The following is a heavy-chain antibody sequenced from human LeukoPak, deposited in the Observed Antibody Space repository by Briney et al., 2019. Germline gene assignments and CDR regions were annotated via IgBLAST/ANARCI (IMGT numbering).Heavy chain of an antibody. J-gene: IGHJ4*02. CDR1: GFPFGSYV. Sequence: GGSLRLSCEGSGFPFGSYVMSWVRQAPGKGLEWIAYINHNAEMIFYPDFVKGRFTISRDNPKKSLYLQMNALRYEDTAVYYCARDHDWAFDLWGQGTLVTVSS. D-gene: IGHD3-9*01. CDR2: INHNAEMI. CDR3: ARDHDWAFDL. V-gene: IGHV3-48*02.